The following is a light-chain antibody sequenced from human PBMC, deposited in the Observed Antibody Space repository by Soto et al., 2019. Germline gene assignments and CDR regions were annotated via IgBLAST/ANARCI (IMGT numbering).Light chain of an antibody. Sequence: EIVLTQSPGTLSVSPGERATLSCRASQSVSYYLAWYKQKPGQAPRLLSYGASSRATGIPDRFSGSGSGTEFTLTISRLEPEDFEVYYCQQYGSSPLTFGGGTKVDIK. V-gene: IGKV3-20*01. J-gene: IGKJ4*01. CDR3: QQYGSSPLT. CDR1: QSVSYY. CDR2: GAS.